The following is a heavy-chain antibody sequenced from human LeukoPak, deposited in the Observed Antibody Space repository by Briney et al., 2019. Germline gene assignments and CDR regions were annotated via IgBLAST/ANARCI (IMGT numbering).Heavy chain of an antibody. CDR3: AGSGSYYKGDAFDI. J-gene: IGHJ3*02. CDR2: IYYSGTT. D-gene: IGHD3-10*01. Sequence: SETLSLTCTVSGGSISSGSYYWGWIRQHPGKGLEWIGYIYYSGTTYYNPSLKSRVTISVDTSKSQVSLKLSSVTAADTAVYYCAGSGSYYKGDAFDIWGQGTMVTVSS. CDR1: GGSISSGSYY. V-gene: IGHV4-31*03.